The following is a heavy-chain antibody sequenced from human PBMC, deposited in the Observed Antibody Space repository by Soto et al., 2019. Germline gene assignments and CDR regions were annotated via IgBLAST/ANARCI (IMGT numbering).Heavy chain of an antibody. CDR1: GYTFTGYY. D-gene: IGHD3-10*01. J-gene: IGHJ1*01. CDR2: ISAYNGNT. CDR3: ARVLRNYYGSGSQYFQH. Sequence: ASVKVSCKASGYTFTGYYMHWVRQAPGQGLEWMGWISAYNGNTNYAQKLQGRVTMTTDTSTSTAYMELRSLRSDDTAVYYCARVLRNYYGSGSQYFQHWGQGTLVTVSS. V-gene: IGHV1-18*04.